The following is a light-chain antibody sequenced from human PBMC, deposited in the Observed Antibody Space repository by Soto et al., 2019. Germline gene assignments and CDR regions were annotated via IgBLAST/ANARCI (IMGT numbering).Light chain of an antibody. J-gene: IGKJ1*01. CDR1: QSISSW. V-gene: IGKV1-5*03. CDR3: QQLNSYPRT. Sequence: DIQMTQSPSTLSSSVVDRVTITFRASQSISSWLAWYQQKPGRAPKILIYKTSSLESGVPSRFSGSGSGTEFTLTISSLQPDDFATYYCQQLNSYPRTFGQGTKVDIK. CDR2: KTS.